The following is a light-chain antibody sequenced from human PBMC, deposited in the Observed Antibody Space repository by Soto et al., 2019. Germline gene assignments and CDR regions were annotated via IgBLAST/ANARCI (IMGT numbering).Light chain of an antibody. V-gene: IGKV3-20*01. J-gene: IGKJ1*01. Sequence: EIVITQSPATLSVSPGERATLSCRASQSVSSNLAWYQQKPGQAPRLLIYGASRRATGIPDRFSGSGSGTEFTLTISRLEPEDFEVYYCQQYGSSPWTFGQGTKVDIK. CDR2: GAS. CDR1: QSVSSN. CDR3: QQYGSSPWT.